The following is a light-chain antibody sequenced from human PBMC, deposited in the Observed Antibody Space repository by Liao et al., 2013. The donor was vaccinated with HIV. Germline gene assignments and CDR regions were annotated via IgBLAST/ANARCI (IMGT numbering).Light chain of an antibody. CDR2: EDS. Sequence: SYELTQPPSVSVSPGQTASITCSGDKVGDKYACWYQRKPGQSPEVVIYEDSRRPSGIPERFSGSNSGNTATLTISGTQAMDEADYYCLVWDRDTSFVFGTGTMVTVL. J-gene: IGLJ1*01. V-gene: IGLV3-1*01. CDR3: LVWDRDTSFV. CDR1: KVGDKY.